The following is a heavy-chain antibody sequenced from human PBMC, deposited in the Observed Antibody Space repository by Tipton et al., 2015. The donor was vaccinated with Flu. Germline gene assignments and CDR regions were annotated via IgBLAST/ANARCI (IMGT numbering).Heavy chain of an antibody. V-gene: IGHV4-30-4*01. Sequence: TLSLTCTVSGGSISSGDYYWSWIRQPPGKGLEWIGYISYSGSTYYNPSLTSRVSISVDTSKNQFSLKLSSVTAADTALYYCARVRSWAAQVHDSSGYYRMNYYFDYWGQGTLVTVSS. CDR2: ISYSGST. J-gene: IGHJ4*02. CDR3: ARVRSWAAQVHDSSGYYRMNYYFDY. D-gene: IGHD3-22*01. CDR1: GGSISSGDYY.